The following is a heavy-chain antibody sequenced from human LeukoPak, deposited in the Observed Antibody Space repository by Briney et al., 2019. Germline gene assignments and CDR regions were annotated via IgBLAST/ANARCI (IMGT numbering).Heavy chain of an antibody. D-gene: IGHD6-13*01. CDR2: IYHSGST. J-gene: IGHJ4*02. CDR1: GGSISSYY. Sequence: SETLSLTCTVSGGSISSYYWSWIRPPPGKGLEWIGYIYHSGSTYYNPSLKSRVTISVDRSKNQFSLKLSSVTAADTAVYYCARGYSSSWYYFGYWGQGTLVTVSS. CDR3: ARGYSSSWYYFGY. V-gene: IGHV4-59*12.